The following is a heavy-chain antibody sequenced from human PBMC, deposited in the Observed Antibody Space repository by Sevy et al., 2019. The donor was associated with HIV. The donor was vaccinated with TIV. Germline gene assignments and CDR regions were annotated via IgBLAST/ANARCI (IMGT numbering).Heavy chain of an antibody. V-gene: IGHV1-2*02. CDR2: INPNTGAS. CDR1: GYTFKGYY. D-gene: IGHD6-19*01. J-gene: IGHJ3*02. CDR3: VFVWRITVADGFDI. Sequence: ASVKVSCKSSGYTFKGYYIHWVRQAPGQGLEWMGWINPNTGASKYAQKFQVRVTMTRDTSISTAYMELRGLRSDDTSMYYCVFVWRITVADGFDIWGQGTMVTVSS.